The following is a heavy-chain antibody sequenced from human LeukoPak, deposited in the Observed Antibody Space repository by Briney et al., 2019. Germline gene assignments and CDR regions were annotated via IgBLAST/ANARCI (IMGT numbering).Heavy chain of an antibody. CDR1: GFTFSSYT. J-gene: IGHJ4*02. Sequence: GGSLRLSCAASGFTFSSYTMNWVRQAPGKGLEWVSSISSSSSYIYYVDSVKGRFTIARDNAKNSVYLEMNSLRADDTAVYYCARSARLMKGVVEVTALDDWGQGTLVTVSS. D-gene: IGHD3-3*01. V-gene: IGHV3-21*01. CDR3: ARSARLMKGVVEVTALDD. CDR2: ISSSSSYI.